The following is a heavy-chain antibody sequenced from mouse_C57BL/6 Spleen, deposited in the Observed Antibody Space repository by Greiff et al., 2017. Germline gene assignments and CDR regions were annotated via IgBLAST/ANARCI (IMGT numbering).Heavy chain of an antibody. CDR3: ARSEGNHYYAMDY. CDR1: GYTFTSYW. J-gene: IGHJ4*01. Sequence: QVQLQQPGAELVKPGASVKLSCKASGYTFTSYWMHWVKQRPGQGLEWIGMIHPNSGSTNYNEKFKSKATLTVDKSSSTAYMQLSSLTSEDSAVYYCARSEGNHYYAMDYWGQGTSGTVSS. V-gene: IGHV1-64*01. CDR2: IHPNSGST.